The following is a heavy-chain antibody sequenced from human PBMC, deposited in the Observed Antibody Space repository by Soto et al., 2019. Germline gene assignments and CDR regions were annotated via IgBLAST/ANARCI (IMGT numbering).Heavy chain of an antibody. J-gene: IGHJ4*02. CDR1: GGSVSSGDYY. CDR3: ARERTGDPTFFDY. V-gene: IGHV4-61*08. D-gene: IGHD1-1*01. CDR2: VYYSGST. Sequence: PSETLSLTCTVSGGSVSSGDYYWSWIRQPPGKGLQWIGYVYYSGSTDYNPSLKSRVTISVDTSKNQFSLKLTSVTVADTAVYYCARERTGDPTFFDYWGQGTLVTV.